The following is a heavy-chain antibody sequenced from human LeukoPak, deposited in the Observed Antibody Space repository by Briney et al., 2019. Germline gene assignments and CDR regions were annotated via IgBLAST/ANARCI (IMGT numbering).Heavy chain of an antibody. V-gene: IGHV3-74*01. Sequence: GGSLRLSCAASGFTFSDYAMHWVRQAPGKGLVWVSRISSDESSTSYADSVKGRFTVSRDNAKNTLYLQMNSLRVEDTAVYYCARAGAPSDYWGQGTLVTVSS. CDR1: GFTFSDYA. CDR3: ARAGAPSDY. CDR2: ISSDESST. D-gene: IGHD3-10*01. J-gene: IGHJ4*02.